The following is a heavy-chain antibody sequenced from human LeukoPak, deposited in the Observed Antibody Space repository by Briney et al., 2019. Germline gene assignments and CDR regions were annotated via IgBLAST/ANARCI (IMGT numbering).Heavy chain of an antibody. J-gene: IGHJ4*02. CDR2: IWYDGSNK. Sequence: GGSLRLSCAASGFTFSSYGMHWVRQAPGKGLEWVAVIWYDGSNKYYAHSVKGRFTISRDNPKNTLYLQMNSLRAEDTAVYYCASFSKGYFDYWGQGTLVTVPS. CDR1: GFTFSSYG. CDR3: ASFSKGYFDY. V-gene: IGHV3-33*01.